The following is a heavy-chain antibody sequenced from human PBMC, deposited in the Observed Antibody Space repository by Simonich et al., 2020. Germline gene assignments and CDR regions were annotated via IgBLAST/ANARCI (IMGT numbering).Heavy chain of an antibody. CDR1: GYTFTGCY. D-gene: IGHD3-16*01. Sequence: VRRVQPGAEVMKPGCSVQASCMASGYTFTGCYMRWVRQAPGQGLEWMGRINPNGGRTNYAQKFQGRVTVTRDTSTSTVYMELSSLRSEDTAVYYCARDQGGKVDVWGKGTMVTVSS. J-gene: IGHJ6*04. CDR2: INPNGGRT. CDR3: ARDQGGKVDV. V-gene: IGHV1-46*01.